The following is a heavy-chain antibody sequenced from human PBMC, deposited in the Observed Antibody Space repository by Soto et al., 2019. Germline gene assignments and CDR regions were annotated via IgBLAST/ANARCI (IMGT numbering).Heavy chain of an antibody. V-gene: IGHV1-46*03. J-gene: IGHJ6*03. CDR2: INPSGGST. CDR3: ARDHGEGMGVIIKSRRPYYYYMDV. Sequence: ASVKVSCKASGYTFTSYYMHWVRQAPGQGLEWMGIINPSGGSTSYAQKFQGRVTMTRDTSTSTVYMELSSLRSEDTAVYYCARDHGEGMGVIIKSRRPYYYYMDVWGKGTTVTVSS. CDR1: GYTFTSYY. D-gene: IGHD3-10*01.